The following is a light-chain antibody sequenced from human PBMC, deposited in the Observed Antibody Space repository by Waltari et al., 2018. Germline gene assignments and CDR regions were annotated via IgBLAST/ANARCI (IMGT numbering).Light chain of an antibody. CDR1: NIGTKS. Sequence: YVLSQPPSVSVAPGETASIPCGGKNIGTKSVHWYQVKAGLAPLLVVYDDAVRPSGIPERFSGFNSGNTATLTITGVEGGEEADYFCQVWDSSSDLNWVFGGGTKLTVL. J-gene: IGLJ3*02. CDR2: DDA. CDR3: QVWDSSSDLNWV. V-gene: IGLV3-21*02.